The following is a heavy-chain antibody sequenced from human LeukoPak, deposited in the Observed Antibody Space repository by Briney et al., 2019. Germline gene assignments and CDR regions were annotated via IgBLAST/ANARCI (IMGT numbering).Heavy chain of an antibody. CDR2: INPNSGGT. D-gene: IGHD3-3*01. CDR1: GGTFSSYA. CDR3: ARVLVDFWSGYYDY. Sequence: EASVKVSCKASGGTFSSYAISWVRQAPGQGLEWMGWINPNSGGTNYAQKFQGRVTMTRDTSISTAYMELSRLRSDDTAVYYCARVLVDFWSGYYDYWGQGTLVTVSS. V-gene: IGHV1-2*02. J-gene: IGHJ4*02.